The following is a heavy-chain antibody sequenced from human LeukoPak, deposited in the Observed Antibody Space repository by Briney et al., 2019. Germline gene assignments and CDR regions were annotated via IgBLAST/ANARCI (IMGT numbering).Heavy chain of an antibody. V-gene: IGHV1-2*02. CDR2: INPKNGDT. CDR3: SRDTTPLDY. Sequence: EWMGWINPKNGDTHYAQKFQGRVTMTRDTSINTAYMEMARLTSDDTAVYYCSRDTTPLDYWGQGTLVTVSS. D-gene: IGHD1-14*01. J-gene: IGHJ4*02.